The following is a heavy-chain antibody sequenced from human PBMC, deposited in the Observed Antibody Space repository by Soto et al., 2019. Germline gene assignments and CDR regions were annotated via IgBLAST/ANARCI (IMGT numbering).Heavy chain of an antibody. D-gene: IGHD6-19*01. CDR2: ISSTGALM. CDR1: GLKFSQYS. J-gene: IGHJ4*02. Sequence: GGSQRRSCEASGLKFSQYSLNWVHQDKGKGLEWVSSISSTGALMYYVDSVKGRFTISRDDADNSLYLQMNSLRVEDTAVYYCARDRLARGIPVAGRIDYWGQGALVTVSS. V-gene: IGHV3-21*01. CDR3: ARDRLARGIPVAGRIDY.